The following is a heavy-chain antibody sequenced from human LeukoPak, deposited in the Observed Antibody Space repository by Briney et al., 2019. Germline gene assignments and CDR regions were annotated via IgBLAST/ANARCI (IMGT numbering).Heavy chain of an antibody. J-gene: IGHJ5*02. CDR1: GFTFSNYW. D-gene: IGHD3-22*01. CDR2: INSDGTNT. V-gene: IGHV3-74*01. Sequence: GGSLRLSCAASGFTFSNYWMHWVRQAPGKGLVWVSRINSDGTNTTYADSVKGRFTISRDNSKNTLYLQMNSLRAEDTAVYYCAKDRGIPYYYDSSGYYNWFDPWGQGTLVTVSS. CDR3: AKDRGIPYYYDSSGYYNWFDP.